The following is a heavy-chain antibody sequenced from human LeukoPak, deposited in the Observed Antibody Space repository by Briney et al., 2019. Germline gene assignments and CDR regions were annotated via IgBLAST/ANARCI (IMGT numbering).Heavy chain of an antibody. D-gene: IGHD4-17*01. CDR3: AKGVTTLCYYYGMDV. J-gene: IGHJ6*04. CDR2: ISYDGSNK. Sequence: PGGSLRLSCAASGFTFSSYGMHWVRQAPGKGLEWVAVISYDGSNKYYADSVKGRFTISRDNSKNTLYLQMNSLRAEDTAAYYCAKGVTTLCYYYGMDVWGKGTTVTVSS. V-gene: IGHV3-30*18. CDR1: GFTFSSYG.